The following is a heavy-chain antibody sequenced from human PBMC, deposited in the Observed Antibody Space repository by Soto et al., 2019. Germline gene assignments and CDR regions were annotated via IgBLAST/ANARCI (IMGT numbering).Heavy chain of an antibody. CDR1: GYSFTSYW. CDR2: IDPSDSYT. V-gene: IGHV5-10-1*01. D-gene: IGHD3-3*01. CDR3: AIGPKERSGYYDEDIYYFDY. Sequence: GESLKISCKGSGYSFTSYWISWVRQMPGKGLEWMGRIDPSDSYTNYSPSFQGHVTISADKSISTAYLQCSSLKASDTAMYYCAIGPKERSGYYDEDIYYFDYWGQGTLVTVSS. J-gene: IGHJ4*02.